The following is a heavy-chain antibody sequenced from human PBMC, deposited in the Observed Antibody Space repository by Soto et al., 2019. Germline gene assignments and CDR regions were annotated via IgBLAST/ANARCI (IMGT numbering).Heavy chain of an antibody. J-gene: IGHJ4*02. CDR1: GFTVSNNY. CDR2: IYSGGTT. Sequence: EVQLVESGGGLVKPGGSLRLSCAASGFTVSNNYMMWFRLPPGKGLEWVSLIYSGGTTYYADSVKGRFTISRDNSKNTLYLKLSSLRVADTAVYYCARNWKVLGKVGMWGPGTLGTVSS. D-gene: IGHD1-1*01. V-gene: IGHV3-53*01. CDR3: ARNWKVLGKVGM.